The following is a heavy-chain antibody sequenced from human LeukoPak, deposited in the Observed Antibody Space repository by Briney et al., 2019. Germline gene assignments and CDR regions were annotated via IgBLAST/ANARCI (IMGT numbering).Heavy chain of an antibody. Sequence: PGGFLRLSCAASGFTFSNAWMIWVRQAPGKGLEWVGRIRSKTDGGTTDYAAPLQGRFTISRDDSKNTLYLLMNSLETEDTAVYYWRPVLWVRENPDYGPNDYWGQGTLVTVSS. CDR3: RPVLWVRENPDYGPNDY. CDR2: IRSKTDGGTT. D-gene: IGHD3-10*01. J-gene: IGHJ4*02. V-gene: IGHV3-15*01. CDR1: GFTFSNAW.